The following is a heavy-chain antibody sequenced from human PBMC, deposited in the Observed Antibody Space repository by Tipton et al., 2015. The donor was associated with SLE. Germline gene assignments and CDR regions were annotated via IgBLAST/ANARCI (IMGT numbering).Heavy chain of an antibody. CDR2: INHSGST. V-gene: IGHV4-34*01. CDR3: ARESVAYRDFQH. CDR1: GGSFSGYY. Sequence: TLSLTCAVYGGSFSGYYWSWIRQPPGKGLEWIGEINHSGSTNYNPSLKSRVTISVDTSKNQFSLKLGSVTAADTAVYYCARESVAYRDFQHWGQGTLVTVSS. D-gene: IGHD6-19*01. J-gene: IGHJ1*01.